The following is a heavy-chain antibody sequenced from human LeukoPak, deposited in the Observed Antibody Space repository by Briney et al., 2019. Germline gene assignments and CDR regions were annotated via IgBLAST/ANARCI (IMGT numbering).Heavy chain of an antibody. Sequence: GGSLRLSCAASGFTFDDYAMHWVRQAPGKGLVWVSCINGDGSNTKYADSVKGRFTISRDNAKNTLYLQMNSLRVEATAVYYCARGVSNTWYNGVDVWGQGTTVPVSS. J-gene: IGHJ6*02. CDR2: INGDGSNT. CDR1: GFTFDDYA. D-gene: IGHD4-11*01. V-gene: IGHV3-74*03. CDR3: ARGVSNTWYNGVDV.